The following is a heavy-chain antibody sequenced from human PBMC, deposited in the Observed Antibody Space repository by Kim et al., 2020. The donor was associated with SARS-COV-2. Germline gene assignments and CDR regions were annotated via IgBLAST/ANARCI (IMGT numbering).Heavy chain of an antibody. CDR3: ARDWEYYYGSGRGGMDV. Sequence: LRGRVTISVDTSKNQFSLKLSSVTAADTAVYYCARDWEYYYGSGRGGMDVWGQGTTVTVSS. J-gene: IGHJ6*02. D-gene: IGHD3-10*01. V-gene: IGHV4-30-2*05.